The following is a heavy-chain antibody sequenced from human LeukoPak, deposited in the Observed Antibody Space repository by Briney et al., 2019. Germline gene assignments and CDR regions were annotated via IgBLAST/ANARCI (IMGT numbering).Heavy chain of an antibody. CDR2: ISSSSDYI. J-gene: IGHJ4*02. V-gene: IGHV3-21*06. CDR3: ARGTYGRYDY. CDR1: GFTFSNYA. D-gene: IGHD3-10*01. Sequence: PGGSLRLSCAASGFTFSNYAMSWVRQAPGKGLEWVSSISSSSDYISYADSLKGRFTISRDNVKNSLYLQMISLRAEDTAVYYCARGTYGRYDYWGQGTLVTVSS.